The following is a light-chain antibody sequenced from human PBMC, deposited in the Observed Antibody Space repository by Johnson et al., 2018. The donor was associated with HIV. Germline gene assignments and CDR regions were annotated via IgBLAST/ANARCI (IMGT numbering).Light chain of an antibody. Sequence: QSVLTQPPSVSAAPGQKVTISCSGSSSNIGNKYVSWYQQLPGTAPKVLIYDNNKRPSGIPDRFSGSKSGTSATLGITGLQTGDEADYYCATWDTSLGVGGVFGTGTKVTVL. V-gene: IGLV1-51*01. CDR3: ATWDTSLGVGGV. CDR2: DNN. CDR1: SSNIGNKY. J-gene: IGLJ1*01.